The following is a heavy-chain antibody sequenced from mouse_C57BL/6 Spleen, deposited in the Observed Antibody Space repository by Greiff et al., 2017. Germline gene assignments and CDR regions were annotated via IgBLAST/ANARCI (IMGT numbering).Heavy chain of an antibody. D-gene: IGHD2-3*01. CDR3: ARWIGYYDYFDY. CDR2: IYPGSGST. J-gene: IGHJ2*01. CDR1: GYTFTSYW. Sequence: QVQLKQPGAELVKPGASVKMSCKASGYTFTSYWITWVKQRPGQGLEWIGDIYPGSGSTNYNEKFKSKATLTVDTSSSTAYMQLSSLTSEDSAVYYCARWIGYYDYFDYWGQGTTLTVSS. V-gene: IGHV1-55*01.